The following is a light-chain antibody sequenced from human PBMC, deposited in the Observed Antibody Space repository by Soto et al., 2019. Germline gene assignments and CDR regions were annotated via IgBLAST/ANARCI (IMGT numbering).Light chain of an antibody. J-gene: IGLJ2*01. Sequence: QSVLTQPPSASGTPGQRVTISCSGTRFNIGGNSVNWYQQLPGKAPKLLVYRNDQRPSGVPDRFSGSKSGTSASLAISGLQSEDEADYYCAAWDDSLDGPIFGGGTKLTVL. CDR3: AAWDDSLDGPI. CDR2: RND. CDR1: RFNIGGNS. V-gene: IGLV1-44*01.